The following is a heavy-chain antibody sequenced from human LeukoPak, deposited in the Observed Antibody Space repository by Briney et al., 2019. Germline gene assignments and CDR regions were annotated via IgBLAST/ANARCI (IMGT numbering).Heavy chain of an antibody. V-gene: IGHV3-43*02. Sequence: GGSLRLSCAASGFSFAYYAMHWVRQAPGKGLEWVSLITANGDSTYYADSVKGRFTITRDNSKNSLSLQMNSLRTEDTALYYCAKDIEAGTAGFSFDYWGQGTLVAVSS. CDR1: GFSFAYYA. CDR2: ITANGDST. D-gene: IGHD2-21*02. CDR3: AKDIEAGTAGFSFDY. J-gene: IGHJ4*02.